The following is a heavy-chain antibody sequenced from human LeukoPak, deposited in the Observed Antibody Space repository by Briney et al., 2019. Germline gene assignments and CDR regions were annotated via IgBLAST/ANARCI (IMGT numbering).Heavy chain of an antibody. CDR1: GYTFTSYY. V-gene: IGHV1-46*01. CDR2: INPSGGST. Sequence: ASVKVSCKASGYTFTSYYMHWVRQAPGQGLEWMGIINPSGGSTSYAQKFQGRVTMTTDTSTSTAYMELRSLRSDDTAVYYCARDIKLVLDYWGQGTLVTVSS. CDR3: ARDIKLVLDY. J-gene: IGHJ4*02. D-gene: IGHD6-13*01.